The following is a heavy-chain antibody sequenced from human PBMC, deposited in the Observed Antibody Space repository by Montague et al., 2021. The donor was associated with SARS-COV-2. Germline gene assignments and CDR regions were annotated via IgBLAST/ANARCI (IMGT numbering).Heavy chain of an antibody. CDR2: IYYTGST. J-gene: IGHJ3*02. D-gene: IGHD3-10*01. V-gene: IGHV4-39*01. Sequence: SETLSLTCTVSGGSVSGSSYYWGWIRQPPGKGLKWIGSIYYTGSTYYNPSLKSRVTISVDTSKNQFSLKLSSVTAADTAVYYCARHITGSGNAFDIWGQGTMVTVSS. CDR1: GGSVSGSSYY. CDR3: ARHITGSGNAFDI.